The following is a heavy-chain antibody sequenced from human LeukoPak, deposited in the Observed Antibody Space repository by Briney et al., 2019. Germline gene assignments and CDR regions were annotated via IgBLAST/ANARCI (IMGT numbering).Heavy chain of an antibody. J-gene: IGHJ3*02. V-gene: IGHV4-59*08. D-gene: IGHD3-3*01. CDR3: ARVTDRTIFGEIMHGFDI. CDR2: IYYSGST. Sequence: SETLSLTCTVSGGSISSYYWSWIRQPPGKGLEWIGYIYYSGSTNYNPSLKSRVTISVDTSKNQFSLKLSSVTAADTAVYYCARVTDRTIFGEIMHGFDIWGQGTTVTVSS. CDR1: GGSISSYY.